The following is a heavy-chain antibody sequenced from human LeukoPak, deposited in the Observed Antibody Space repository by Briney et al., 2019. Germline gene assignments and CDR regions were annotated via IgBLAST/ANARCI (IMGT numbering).Heavy chain of an antibody. D-gene: IGHD2-21*01. CDR1: GFTFDDYG. CDR3: AKAPVTTCRGAYCYPFDY. CDR2: ISDSGNT. Sequence: GGSLRLSCAASGFTFDDYGMSWVRQAPGKGLEWVSAISDSGNTYHADSVKGRFTISRDSSKNTLFLQMNRLRREDAAVYYCAKAPVTTCRGAYCYPFDYWGQGTLVTVSS. J-gene: IGHJ4*02. V-gene: IGHV3-23*01.